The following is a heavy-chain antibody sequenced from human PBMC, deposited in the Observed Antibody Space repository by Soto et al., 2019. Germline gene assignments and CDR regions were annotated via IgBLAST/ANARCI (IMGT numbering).Heavy chain of an antibody. CDR2: IIPIFGTA. D-gene: IGHD2-2*01. CDR3: ASHSSLRGYCISTSCYGYYYGMDV. CDR1: GGTFSSYA. Sequence: QVQLVQSGAEVKKPGSSVKVSCKASGGTFSSYAISWVRQAPGQGLEWMGGIIPIFGTADYAQKFQGRVTITADESTSTAYVELSSLRSEATAVYYCASHSSLRGYCISTSCYGYYYGMDVWGQGTTVTVSS. J-gene: IGHJ6*02. V-gene: IGHV1-69*12.